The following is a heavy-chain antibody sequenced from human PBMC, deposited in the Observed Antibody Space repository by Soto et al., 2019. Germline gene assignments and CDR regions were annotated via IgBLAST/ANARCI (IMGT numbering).Heavy chain of an antibody. CDR1: GGTFSSYA. CDR2: IIPIFGTA. Sequence: QVQLVQSGAEVKKPGSSVKVSCKASGGTFSSYAISWVRQAPGQGLEWMGGIIPIFGTASYAQKFQGRVTITADESTSTAYMELSSLRSEDTAVYYCGYNWNDSYYYYGMDVWGQGTTVTVSS. J-gene: IGHJ6*02. V-gene: IGHV1-69*01. CDR3: GYNWNDSYYYYGMDV. D-gene: IGHD1-1*01.